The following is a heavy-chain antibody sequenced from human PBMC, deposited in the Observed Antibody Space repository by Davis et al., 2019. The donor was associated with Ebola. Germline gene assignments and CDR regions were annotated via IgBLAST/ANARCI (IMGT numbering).Heavy chain of an antibody. CDR1: GGTFSSYA. D-gene: IGHD6-19*01. Sequence: AASVKVSCKASGGTFSSYAISWVRQAPGQGLEWMGWINPNSGGTNYAQKFQGWVTMTRDTSISTAYMELSRLRSDDTAVYYCARQTPYSSGWWIDYWGQGTLVTVSS. CDR3: ARQTPYSSGWWIDY. V-gene: IGHV1-2*04. CDR2: INPNSGGT. J-gene: IGHJ4*02.